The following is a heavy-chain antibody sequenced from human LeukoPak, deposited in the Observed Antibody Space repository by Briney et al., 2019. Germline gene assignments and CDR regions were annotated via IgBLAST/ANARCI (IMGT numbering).Heavy chain of an antibody. CDR1: GYTFTIYG. CDR3: ARGIIGYYFDY. Sequence: ASVKVSFKTSGYTFTIYGISWVRQAPGQGLEWMGLISAYGSTNYAQNLQGRVTMTTDTSTSTAYMELRSLRSDDTAVYYCARGIIGYYFDYWGQGTLVTVSS. CDR2: ISAYGST. V-gene: IGHV1-18*01. J-gene: IGHJ4*02. D-gene: IGHD2-15*01.